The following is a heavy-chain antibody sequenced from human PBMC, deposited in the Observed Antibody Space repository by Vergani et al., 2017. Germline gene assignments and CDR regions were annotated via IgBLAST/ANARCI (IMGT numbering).Heavy chain of an antibody. J-gene: IGHJ6*02. D-gene: IGHD5-12*01. CDR2: IIPIFGTA. V-gene: IGHV1-69*13. Sequence: HVQLVQSGAEVKKPGSSVKVSCKASGGTFSSYAISWVRQAPGQGLEWMGRIIPIFGTANYAQKFQGRVTITADESTSTAYMELSSLRSEDTAVYYCARARFSSRGYSGYEHYYYYYGMDVWGQGTTVTVSS. CDR3: ARARFSSRGYSGYEHYYYYYGMDV. CDR1: GGTFSSYA.